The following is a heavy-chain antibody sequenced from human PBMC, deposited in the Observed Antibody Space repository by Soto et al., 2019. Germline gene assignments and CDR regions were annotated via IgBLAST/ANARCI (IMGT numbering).Heavy chain of an antibody. J-gene: IGHJ6*02. CDR2: IYYSGST. CDR1: GGSISSSSYY. Sequence: SETLSLTCTVSGGSISSSSYYWGWIRQPPGKGLEWIGSIYYSGSTYYNPSLKSRVTISVDTSKNQFSLKLSSVTAADTAVYYCARQGDFWSGKPYGMDVWGQGTTVTVSS. CDR3: ARQGDFWSGKPYGMDV. V-gene: IGHV4-39*01. D-gene: IGHD3-3*01.